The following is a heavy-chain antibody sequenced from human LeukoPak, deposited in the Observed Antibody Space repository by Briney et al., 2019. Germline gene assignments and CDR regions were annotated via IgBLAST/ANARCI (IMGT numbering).Heavy chain of an antibody. CDR3: ARDHPAKDWYFDL. V-gene: IGHV3-21*01. J-gene: IGHJ2*01. CDR2: ISSSSSNI. Sequence: GGSLRLSCAASGFTFSSYEMNWVRQAPGKGLEWVSSISSSSSNIYYADSVKGRLTISRDNAKNSLYLQMNSLRAEDTAVYYCARDHPAKDWYFDLWGRGTLVTVSS. CDR1: GFTFSSYE. D-gene: IGHD2-15*01.